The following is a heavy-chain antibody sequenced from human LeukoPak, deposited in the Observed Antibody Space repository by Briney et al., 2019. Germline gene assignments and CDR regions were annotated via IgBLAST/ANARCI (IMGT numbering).Heavy chain of an antibody. CDR2: IKSRTDGGTA. J-gene: IGHJ4*02. D-gene: IGHD2-21*02. V-gene: IGHV3-15*01. CDR1: GFTFSNAW. Sequence: GGSLRLSCAASGFTFSNAWMSWARQAPGKGLEGVGRIKSRTDGGTADYAAPVRGRFTISRDDSENTLYLQMNSLKTEDTAVYYCGCGGDCYSRWGQGTLVTVSS. CDR3: GCGGDCYSR.